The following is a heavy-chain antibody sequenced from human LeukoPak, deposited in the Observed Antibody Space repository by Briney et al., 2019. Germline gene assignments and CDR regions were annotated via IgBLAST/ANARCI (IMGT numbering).Heavy chain of an antibody. CDR1: RFTFSSYG. CDR2: ISGSGGST. J-gene: IGHJ4*02. CDR3: AKSSYYDASGYYREYYFDY. D-gene: IGHD3-22*01. V-gene: IGHV3-23*01. Sequence: GGSLRLSCAASRFTFSSYGMSWVRQAPGKGLVWVSSISGSGGSTYYADSVKGRFTISRDNSKNTLYLQMNSLRDEDTAVYYCAKSSYYDASGYYREYYFDYWGQGTLVTVSS.